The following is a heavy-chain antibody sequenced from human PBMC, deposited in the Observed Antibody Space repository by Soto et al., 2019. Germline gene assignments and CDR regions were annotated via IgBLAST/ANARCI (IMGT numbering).Heavy chain of an antibody. D-gene: IGHD5-18*01. V-gene: IGHV3-30*18. CDR2: ISYDGKNK. Sequence: QVQLVESGGGVVQPGRSLRLSCAASGLTFSSYGMHWVRQAPGKGLGWLSVISYDGKNKDYADSVKGRFTIPSDNSKNTLCLQMDSLRTEDKAVYYCAKDLLLDTVPAVGDWGQGTLVTVSS. CDR3: AKDLLLDTVPAVGD. CDR1: GLTFSSYG. J-gene: IGHJ1*01.